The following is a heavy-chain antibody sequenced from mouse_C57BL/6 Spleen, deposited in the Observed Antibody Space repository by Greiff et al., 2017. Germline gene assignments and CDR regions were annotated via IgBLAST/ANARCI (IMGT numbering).Heavy chain of an antibody. CDR2: IHPNSGST. CDR3: ARWDYYYGSSYRECAY. CDR1: GYTFTSYW. J-gene: IGHJ3*01. Sequence: QVQLQQPGAELVKPGASVKLSCKASGYTFTSYWMHWVKQRPGQGLEWIGMIHPNSGSTNYNEKFKSKATLTVDKSSSTAYMQLSSLTSEDSAVYYCARWDYYYGSSYRECAYWGQGTLVTVSA. V-gene: IGHV1-64*01. D-gene: IGHD1-1*01.